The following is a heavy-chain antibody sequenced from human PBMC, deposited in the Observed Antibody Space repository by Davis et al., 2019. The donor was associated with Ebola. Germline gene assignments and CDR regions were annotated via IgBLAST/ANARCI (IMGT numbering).Heavy chain of an antibody. CDR2: IYYSGST. CDR1: GGSISSYY. CDR3: ARATTVPLNWFDP. V-gene: IGHV4-59*01. D-gene: IGHD4-17*01. J-gene: IGHJ5*02. Sequence: GSLRPSCPAPGGSISSYYWSWIRQPPGKGLEWIGYIYYSGSTNYNPSLKSRVSISVDTSKNQFSLKLSSVTAADTAVYYCARATTVPLNWFDPWGQGTLVTVSS.